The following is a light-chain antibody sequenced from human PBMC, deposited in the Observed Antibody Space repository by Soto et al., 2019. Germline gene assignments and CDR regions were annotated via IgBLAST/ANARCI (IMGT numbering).Light chain of an antibody. Sequence: QSALTQPASVSGSPGQSITISCTGTSSDVGGYNYVSWYQQHPGKAPKLMICEVSNRPSGVSNSFSGSKSGNTASLTISRLQADDEADYYCSSYTSSSTQVFGTGTKLTVL. CDR1: SSDVGGYNY. CDR3: SSYTSSSTQV. CDR2: EVS. V-gene: IGLV2-14*01. J-gene: IGLJ1*01.